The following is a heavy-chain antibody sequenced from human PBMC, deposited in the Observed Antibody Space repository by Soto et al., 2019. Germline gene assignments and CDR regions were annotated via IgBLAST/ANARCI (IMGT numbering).Heavy chain of an antibody. CDR2: IYPGDSDT. Sequence: PGESLKISCKGSGYSFTSYWIGWVRQMPGKGLEWMGIIYPGDSDTRYSPSFQGQVTISADKSISTAYLQWSSLKASDTAMYYCARRTPGTDYYYGMDVWGQGTTVTVSS. J-gene: IGHJ6*02. CDR1: GYSFTSYW. D-gene: IGHD1-1*01. CDR3: ARRTPGTDYYYGMDV. V-gene: IGHV5-51*01.